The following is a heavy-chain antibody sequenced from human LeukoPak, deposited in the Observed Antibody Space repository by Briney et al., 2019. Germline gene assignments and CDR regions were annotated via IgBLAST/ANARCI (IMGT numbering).Heavy chain of an antibody. V-gene: IGHV4-59*01. CDR3: AGEDGILTGFVS. J-gene: IGHJ4*02. D-gene: IGHD3-9*01. CDR2: IYYSGST. CDR1: GGSISSYY. Sequence: ASETLSLTCTVSGGSISSYYWSWIRQPPGKGLEWIGYIYYSGSTNYNPSLKSRVTISVDTSKNQFSLKLSSVTAADTAVYYCAGEDGILTGFVSWGQGTLVTVSS.